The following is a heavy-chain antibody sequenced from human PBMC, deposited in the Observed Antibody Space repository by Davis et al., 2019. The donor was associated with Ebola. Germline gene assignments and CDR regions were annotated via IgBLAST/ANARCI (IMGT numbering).Heavy chain of an antibody. Sequence: GSLRLSCSVSGDSISSSSYYWSWIRQPPGKGLEWIGYIYYSGSTNYNPSLKSRVTISVDTSKNQFSLKLSSVTAADTAVYYCARASPSVYYYGSGSYYGDWFDPWGQGTLVTVSS. CDR3: ARASPSVYYYGSGSYYGDWFDP. J-gene: IGHJ5*02. D-gene: IGHD3-10*01. CDR2: IYYSGST. V-gene: IGHV4-61*01. CDR1: GDSISSSSYY.